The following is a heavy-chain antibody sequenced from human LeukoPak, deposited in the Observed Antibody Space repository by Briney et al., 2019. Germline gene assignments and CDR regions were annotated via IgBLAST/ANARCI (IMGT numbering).Heavy chain of an antibody. Sequence: GGSLRLSCAASGFTFSSYAMSWVRQAPGKGLEWVSAISGSGGSTYYADSVKGRFTISRDNSKNTLYLQMNSLRAEDTAVYYCAKDRASTYYYDSSGYRWGQGTLVTVSS. CDR3: AKDRASTYYYDSSGYR. CDR2: ISGSGGST. CDR1: GFTFSSYA. V-gene: IGHV3-23*01. D-gene: IGHD3-22*01. J-gene: IGHJ4*02.